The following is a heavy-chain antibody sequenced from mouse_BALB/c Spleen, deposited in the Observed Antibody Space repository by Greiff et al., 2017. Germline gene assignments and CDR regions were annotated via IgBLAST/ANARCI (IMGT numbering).Heavy chain of an antibody. CDR3: ARLRHAMDY. D-gene: IGHD2-12*01. Sequence: EVKLVESGAELVKPGASVKLSCTASGFNIKDTYMHWVKQRPEQGLEWIGRIDPANGNTKYDPKFQGKATITADTSSNTAYLQLSSLTSEDTAVYYCARLRHAMDYWGQGTSVTVSS. V-gene: IGHV14-3*02. CDR2: IDPANGNT. CDR1: GFNIKDTY. J-gene: IGHJ4*01.